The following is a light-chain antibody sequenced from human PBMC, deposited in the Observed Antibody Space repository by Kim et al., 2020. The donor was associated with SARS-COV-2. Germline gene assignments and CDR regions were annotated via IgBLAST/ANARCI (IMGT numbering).Light chain of an antibody. Sequence: SYELTQPPSVSVSPGQTASITCSGDELGDKYVFWYQQKPGQSPVLVIYQDTKRPSGIPERFSASNSGNTATLTISGPQATDEADYYCQAWDSGTAVVFGGGTQLTVL. CDR2: QDT. CDR3: QAWDSGTAVV. V-gene: IGLV3-1*01. CDR1: ELGDKY. J-gene: IGLJ2*01.